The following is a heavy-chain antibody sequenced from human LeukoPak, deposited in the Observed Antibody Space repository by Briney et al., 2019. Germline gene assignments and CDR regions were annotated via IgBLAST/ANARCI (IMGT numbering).Heavy chain of an antibody. D-gene: IGHD3-22*01. Sequence: SQTLSLTCTVSGGSISSGSYYWSWIRQPAGKGLEWIGRIYTSGSTNYNPSLKSRVTIPVDTSKNQFSLKLSSVTAADTAVYYCARDGYYDSSGYYPFDYWGQGTLVTVSS. CDR3: ARDGYYDSSGYYPFDY. CDR2: IYTSGST. CDR1: GGSISSGSYY. J-gene: IGHJ4*02. V-gene: IGHV4-61*02.